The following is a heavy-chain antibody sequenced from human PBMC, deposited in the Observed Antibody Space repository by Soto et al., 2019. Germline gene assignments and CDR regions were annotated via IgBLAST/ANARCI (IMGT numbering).Heavy chain of an antibody. CDR3: ARDPRSGGDYYYGMAV. Sequence: QVHLVESGGGVVQPGKSLRLSCVGSGFTFSSYAIHWVRQAPGKGLEWVAVISYDGRNKYYVDSVKGRFSISRDNSKNTLFLQMNSLRVEDTAVYYCARDPRSGGDYYYGMAVWGQGTAVTVSS. V-gene: IGHV3-30*04. CDR1: GFTFSSYA. J-gene: IGHJ6*02. CDR2: ISYDGRNK. D-gene: IGHD3-16*01.